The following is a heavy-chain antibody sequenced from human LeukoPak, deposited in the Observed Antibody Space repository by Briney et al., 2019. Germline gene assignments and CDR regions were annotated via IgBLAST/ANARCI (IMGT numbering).Heavy chain of an antibody. CDR3: AKDYYYDSSGYYDY. Sequence: PGGSLRLSCVASGFTFDDYAMHWVRQAPGKGLEWVSGISWNSGSIGYADPVKGRFTISRDNAKNSLYLQMNSLRAEDTALYYCAKDYYYDSSGYYDYWGQGTLVTVSS. CDR1: GFTFDDYA. D-gene: IGHD3-22*01. CDR2: ISWNSGSI. J-gene: IGHJ4*02. V-gene: IGHV3-9*01.